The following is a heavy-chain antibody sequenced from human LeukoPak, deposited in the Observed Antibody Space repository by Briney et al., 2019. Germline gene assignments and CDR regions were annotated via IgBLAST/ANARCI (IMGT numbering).Heavy chain of an antibody. V-gene: IGHV1-69*06. CDR3: ASGVGIVVVPAAMAT. D-gene: IGHD2-2*01. CDR2: IIPIFGTA. Sequence: ASVKVSCKASGGTFSSYAISWVRQAPGQGLEWMGGIIPIFGTANYAQKFQGRVTITADKSTSTAYMELSSLRSGDTAVYYCASGVGIVVVPAAMATWGKGTTVTVSS. J-gene: IGHJ6*04. CDR1: GGTFSSYA.